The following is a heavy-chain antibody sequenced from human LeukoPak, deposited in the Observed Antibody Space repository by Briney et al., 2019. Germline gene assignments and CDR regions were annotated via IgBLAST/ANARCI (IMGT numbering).Heavy chain of an antibody. CDR3: ARVRGSGWRVGAFDI. Sequence: RSSETLSLTCAVYGGSFSGYYWSWIRQPPGKGLEWIGEINHSGSTNYNPSLKSRVTISVDTSKDQFSLKLSSVTAADTAVYYCARVRGSGWRVGAFDIWGQGTMVTVSS. D-gene: IGHD6-19*01. CDR1: GGSFSGYY. CDR2: INHSGST. V-gene: IGHV4-34*01. J-gene: IGHJ3*02.